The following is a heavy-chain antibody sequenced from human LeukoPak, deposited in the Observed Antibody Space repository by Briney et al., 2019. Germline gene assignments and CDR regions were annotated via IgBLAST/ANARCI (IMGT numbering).Heavy chain of an antibody. CDR3: ARFDDYGDENWFDP. J-gene: IGHJ5*02. D-gene: IGHD4-17*01. CDR1: GGSISSSRYY. CDR2: FYYSGST. Sequence: PSEALPLTCTVCGGSISSSRYYWGGLRQPPGKGVEWLGSFYYSGSTYYNHSLNCLDAISIDTSKNHFSLKLRSVTAADTAVYYCARFDDYGDENWFDPWGQGTLVTVSS. V-gene: IGHV4-39*02.